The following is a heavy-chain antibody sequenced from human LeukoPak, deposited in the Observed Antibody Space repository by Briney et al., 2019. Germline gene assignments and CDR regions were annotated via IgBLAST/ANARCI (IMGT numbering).Heavy chain of an antibody. CDR2: IYTSGST. V-gene: IGHV4-4*07. D-gene: IGHD6-19*01. CDR1: GGSISSRY. CDR3: ARVRSDSYYYMDV. Sequence: PSETLSLTCTVSGGSISSRYWNWIRQPAGKGLEWIGRIYTSGSTNYNPSLKSRVTMSVDTSKNQFSLKLSSVTAADTAVYYCARVRSDSYYYMDVWGKGTTVTVSS. J-gene: IGHJ6*03.